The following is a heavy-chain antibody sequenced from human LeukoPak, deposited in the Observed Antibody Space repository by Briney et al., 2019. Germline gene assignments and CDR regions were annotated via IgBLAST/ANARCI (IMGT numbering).Heavy chain of an antibody. V-gene: IGHV4-34*01. D-gene: IGHD6-19*01. CDR3: ARLVAVEDPPLSFDY. Sequence: SETLSLTCAVYGGSFSGYYWGWIRQPPGKGLEWIGEINHSGSTNYNPSLKSRVTISVDTSKNQFSLKPSSVTAADTAVYYCARLVAVEDPPLSFDYWGQGTLVTVSS. CDR2: INHSGST. CDR1: GGSFSGYY. J-gene: IGHJ4*02.